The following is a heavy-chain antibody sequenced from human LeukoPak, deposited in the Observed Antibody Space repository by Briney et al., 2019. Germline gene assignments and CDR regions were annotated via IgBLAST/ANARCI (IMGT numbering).Heavy chain of an antibody. J-gene: IGHJ6*02. CDR2: IYYSGST. Sequence: SETLSLTCTVSGGSVSSGSYYWSWIRQPPGKGLEWIGYIYYSGSTYYNPSLKSRVTISVDASKNQFSLKLSSVTAADTAVYYCARESGARYYYYGMDVWGQGTTVTVSS. CDR1: GGSVSSGSYY. CDR3: ARESGARYYYYGMDV. V-gene: IGHV4-61*01. D-gene: IGHD3-10*01.